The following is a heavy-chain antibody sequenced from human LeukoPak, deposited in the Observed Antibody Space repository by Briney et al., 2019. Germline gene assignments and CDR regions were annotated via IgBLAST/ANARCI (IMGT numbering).Heavy chain of an antibody. CDR2: GFYSDYIYSSGST. CDR3: ARHQSAVTSFDY. V-gene: IGHV4-59*08. D-gene: IGHD4-17*01. J-gene: IGHJ4*02. Sequence: SETLSLTCTVSGLSMSSNYLSLIRQPPGKGLEWNGYGFYSDYIYSSGSTNYNPSLKSRVTVSVDTSKKRFSLKLRSVTAADTAVYYCARHQSAVTSFDYWGQGTLVTVSS. CDR1: GLSMSSNY.